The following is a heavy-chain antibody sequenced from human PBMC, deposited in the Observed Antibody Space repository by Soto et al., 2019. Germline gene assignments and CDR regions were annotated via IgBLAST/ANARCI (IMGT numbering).Heavy chain of an antibody. V-gene: IGHV4-39*01. D-gene: IGHD3-22*01. J-gene: IGHJ4*02. CDR1: GGSISSSSYY. CDR2: IYYSGST. Sequence: QLQLQESGPGLVKPSETLSLTCTVSGGSISSSSYYWGWIRQPPGKGLEWIGSIYYSGSTYYNPSLKSRVTISVDTSKNQFSLKLSSVTAADTAVYYCARSPLYRRNYYDSSGRYYFDYWGQGTLVTVSS. CDR3: ARSPLYRRNYYDSSGRYYFDY.